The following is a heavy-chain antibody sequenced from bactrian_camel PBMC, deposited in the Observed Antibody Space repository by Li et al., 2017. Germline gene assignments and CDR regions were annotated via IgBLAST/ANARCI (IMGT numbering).Heavy chain of an antibody. CDR1: EARYSSQC. J-gene: IGHJ4*01. CDR2: IDRDGKP. Sequence: HVQLVESGGGSVQPGETLTLSCAPSEARYSSQCMAWFRQVEGKEREGVAAIDRDGKPKYAGSVKGRFTLSRDNDRNTLYLQMDRLTPEDTAMYYCASLPPGAWACIPDYLPFADVGQGTQVTVS. D-gene: IGHD4*01. V-gene: IGHV3S53*01.